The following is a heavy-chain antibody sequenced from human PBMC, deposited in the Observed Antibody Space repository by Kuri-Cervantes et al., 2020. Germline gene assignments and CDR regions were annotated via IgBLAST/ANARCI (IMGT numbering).Heavy chain of an antibody. CDR2: IWYDGSNK. V-gene: IGHV3-33*03. J-gene: IGHJ1*01. D-gene: IGHD6-19*01. CDR1: GFTFNNFG. Sequence: GESLKISCAASGFTFNNFGMHWVRQAPGKGLEWVAVIWYDGSNKYYADSVKGRFTISRDSAKNSLYLQMNSLSDEDTAVYYCASGRRGSSAWSSVESFHYWGQGTLVTVSS. CDR3: ASGRRGSSAWSSVESFHY.